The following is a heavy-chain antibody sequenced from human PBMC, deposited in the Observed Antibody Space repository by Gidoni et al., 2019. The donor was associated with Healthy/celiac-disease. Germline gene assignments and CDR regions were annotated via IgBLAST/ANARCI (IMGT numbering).Heavy chain of an antibody. Sequence: QVQLVESGGGVVQPGRSLRLSCAASGFTFSSYAMHWVRQAPGKGLEWVAVISYDGSNKYYADSVKGRFTISRDNSKNTLYLQMNSLRAEDTAVYYCARRIAARPNGMDVWGQGTTVTVSS. J-gene: IGHJ6*02. CDR1: GFTFSSYA. CDR2: ISYDGSNK. CDR3: ARRIAARPNGMDV. D-gene: IGHD6-6*01. V-gene: IGHV3-30-3*01.